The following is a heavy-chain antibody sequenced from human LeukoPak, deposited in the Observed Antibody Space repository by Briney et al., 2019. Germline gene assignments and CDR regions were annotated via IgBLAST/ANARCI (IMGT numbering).Heavy chain of an antibody. CDR3: ARDLETGDFDY. V-gene: IGHV3-21*01. D-gene: IGHD7-27*01. Sequence: PGGSLRLSCAAFGFTFSSYSMNWVRQAPGKGLEWVSSISSSSSYIYYADSVKGRFTISRDNAKNSLYLQMNSLRAEDTAVYYCARDLETGDFDYWGQGTLVTVSS. CDR2: ISSSSSYI. J-gene: IGHJ4*02. CDR1: GFTFSSYS.